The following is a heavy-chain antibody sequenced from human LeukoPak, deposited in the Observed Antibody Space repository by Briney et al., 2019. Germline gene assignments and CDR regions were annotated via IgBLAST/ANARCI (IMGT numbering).Heavy chain of an antibody. J-gene: IGHJ4*02. CDR1: GGSFSTYY. CDR3: ARYYGSGSYSPYFDY. D-gene: IGHD3-10*01. CDR2: IDHSGST. V-gene: IGHV4-34*01. Sequence: PSETLSLTCAVSGGSFSTYYWSWIRQPPGKGLEWIGEIDHSGSTNYNPSLKSRVTISVDTSENQFSLKLRSVTAADTAVYYCARYYGSGSYSPYFDYWGQGTLVTVSS.